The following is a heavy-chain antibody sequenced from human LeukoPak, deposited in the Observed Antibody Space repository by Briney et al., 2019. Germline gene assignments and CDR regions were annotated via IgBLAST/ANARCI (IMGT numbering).Heavy chain of an antibody. Sequence: GRSLRLSCAAPGFTFSSYAMHWVRQAPGKGLEWVAVISYDGSNKYYADSVKGRFTISRDNSKNTLYLQMNSLRAEDTAVYYCARDIRKFWSGSTYYYGMDVWGQGTTVTVSS. V-gene: IGHV3-30-3*01. J-gene: IGHJ6*02. D-gene: IGHD3-3*01. CDR1: GFTFSSYA. CDR2: ISYDGSNK. CDR3: ARDIRKFWSGSTYYYGMDV.